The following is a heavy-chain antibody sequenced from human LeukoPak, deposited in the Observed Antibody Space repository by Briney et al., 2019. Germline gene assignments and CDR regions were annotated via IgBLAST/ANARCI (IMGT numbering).Heavy chain of an antibody. CDR3: AREANCNSTSCLDY. D-gene: IGHD2-2*01. CDR1: GYTFNHYG. Sequence: ASVKVSCKASGYTFNHYGFSWARQAPGQGLEWLAWISAYNGDTNYAQKLQDRVTLTTDTSTTTAYMELRSLRSDDTAMYYCAREANCNSTSCLDYWGQGTLVIVSS. CDR2: ISAYNGDT. V-gene: IGHV1-18*01. J-gene: IGHJ4*02.